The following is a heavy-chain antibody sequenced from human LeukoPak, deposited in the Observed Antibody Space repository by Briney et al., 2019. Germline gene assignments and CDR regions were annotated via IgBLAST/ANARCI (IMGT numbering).Heavy chain of an antibody. V-gene: IGHV1-2*04. Sequence: ASVKVSCKASGYTFTGYYMHWVRQAPGQGLEWMGWINPNSGGTNYAQKFQGWVTMTRDTSISTAYMELSRLRSDDTAVYYCAREAFPDTTALFDYWGQGTLVTVSS. CDR3: AREAFPDTTALFDY. D-gene: IGHD4-11*01. CDR1: GYTFTGYY. CDR2: INPNSGGT. J-gene: IGHJ4*02.